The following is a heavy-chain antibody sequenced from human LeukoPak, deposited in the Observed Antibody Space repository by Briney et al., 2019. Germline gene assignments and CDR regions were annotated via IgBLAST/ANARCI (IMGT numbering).Heavy chain of an antibody. V-gene: IGHV3-49*04. Sequence: GGSRRLSCTTSGFTFGDHAMSWVRQAPGKGLEWVGFIRSKSYGGTTEYAASVKGRFTISRDDSKSIAYLQMDSLKTDDTAMYYCTRGPTHQWLYYGMDVWGQGTTVTVSS. CDR2: IRSKSYGGTT. CDR1: GFTFGDHA. J-gene: IGHJ6*02. D-gene: IGHD5-24*01. CDR3: TRGPTHQWLYYGMDV.